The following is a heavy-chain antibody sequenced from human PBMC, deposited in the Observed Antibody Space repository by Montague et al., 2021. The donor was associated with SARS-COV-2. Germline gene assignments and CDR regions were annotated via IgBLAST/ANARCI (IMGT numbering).Heavy chain of an antibody. CDR2: INQGGAP. CDR3: ARGRPVQGSSRHFDSISSGALDI. D-gene: IGHD3-9*01. J-gene: IGHJ3*02. CDR1: RGSFINYY. V-gene: IGHV4-34*01. Sequence: SETLSLTCAVSRGSFINYYWTWIRQSPGKGLEWIGEINQGGAPNYTPSLKSRVTISLDTSKKQISLKLNSVTVADTAVFFCARGRPVQGSSRHFDSISSGALDIWAQGSLVTVSS.